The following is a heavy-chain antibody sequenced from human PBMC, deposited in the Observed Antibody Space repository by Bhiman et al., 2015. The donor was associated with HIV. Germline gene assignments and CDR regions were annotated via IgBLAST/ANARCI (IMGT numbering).Heavy chain of an antibody. CDR1: GFTFGEYA. Sequence: EVQLVESGGGLVPPGRSLRLSCAGSGFTFGEYAMHWVRHTPGKGLEWVSGISWNSDKVAYADSVKDRFTISRDNAKNSLYLQMNSLRAEDTAVYYCASGSGSVNFDYWGQGTLVTVSS. CDR3: ASGSGSVNFDY. V-gene: IGHV3-9*01. J-gene: IGHJ4*02. D-gene: IGHD3-10*01. CDR2: ISWNSDKV.